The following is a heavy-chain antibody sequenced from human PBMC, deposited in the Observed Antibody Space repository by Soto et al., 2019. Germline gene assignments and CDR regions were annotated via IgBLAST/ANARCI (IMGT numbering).Heavy chain of an antibody. Sequence: QVQVVESGGGAVQPGRSLRLSCAASGFILSSYAMHWVRQAPGKGLEWVAVISYDGNNKYYADSVKGRFTISRDNSKKTLYLQMNSLRAEDTAVYYCARDRDIYSNYYHYYDAMDVWGQGTTVTVSS. J-gene: IGHJ6*02. V-gene: IGHV3-30-3*01. CDR1: GFILSSYA. CDR3: ARDRDIYSNYYHYYDAMDV. D-gene: IGHD4-4*01. CDR2: ISYDGNNK.